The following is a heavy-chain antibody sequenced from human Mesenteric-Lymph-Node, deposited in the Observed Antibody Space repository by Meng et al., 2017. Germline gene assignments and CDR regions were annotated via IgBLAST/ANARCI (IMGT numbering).Heavy chain of an antibody. CDR2: IYSGGST. J-gene: IGHJ4*02. V-gene: IGHV3-66*02. CDR1: GFTVSSNY. Sequence: VQLVESGGGLVQPGGSLRLSCAASGFTVSSNYMSWVRQAPGKGLEWVSVIYSGGSTYYADSVKGRFTISRDNSKNTLYLQMNSLRAEDTAVYYCARGDYGDYSGYFDYWGQGTLVTVSS. D-gene: IGHD4-17*01. CDR3: ARGDYGDYSGYFDY.